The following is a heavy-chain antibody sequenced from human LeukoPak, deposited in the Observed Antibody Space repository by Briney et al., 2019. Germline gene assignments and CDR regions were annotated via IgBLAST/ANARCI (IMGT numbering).Heavy chain of an antibody. J-gene: IGHJ6*04. Sequence: ASVKVSCKASGYTFTSYGISWVRQAPGQGLEWMGWISAYNGNTNYAQKLQGRVTMTTDTSTSTAYMELRSLRSDDTAVYYWASVSTSAASYYYYGMDVWGKGTTVTVSS. D-gene: IGHD2-2*01. CDR3: ASVSTSAASYYYYGMDV. CDR2: ISAYNGNT. CDR1: GYTFTSYG. V-gene: IGHV1-18*04.